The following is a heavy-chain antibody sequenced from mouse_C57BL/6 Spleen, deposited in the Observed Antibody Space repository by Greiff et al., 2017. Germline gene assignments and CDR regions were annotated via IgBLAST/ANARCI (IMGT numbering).Heavy chain of an antibody. V-gene: IGHV1-54*01. CDR1: GYAFTNYL. J-gene: IGHJ4*01. Sequence: VQLQQSGAELVRPGTSVKVSCKASGYAFTNYLIEWVKQRPGQGLEWIGVINPGSGGTNYNEKFKGKATLTADKSSSTAYMQLSSLTSEDSAVYFCARGGWGAMDYWGQGTSVTVSS. D-gene: IGHD1-1*02. CDR2: INPGSGGT. CDR3: ARGGWGAMDY.